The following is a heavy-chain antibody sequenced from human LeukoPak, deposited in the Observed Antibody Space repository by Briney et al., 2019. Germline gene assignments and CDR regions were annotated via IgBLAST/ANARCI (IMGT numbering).Heavy chain of an antibody. J-gene: IGHJ4*02. Sequence: ASVKVSCKVSGYTLAELSMHWVRQAPGKGLEWMGGVDPEDGEIIYAQKFQGRVTMTEDTSTDTAYMELSSLRSEDTAVYYCAIDVGELLTYWGQGTLVTVSS. CDR2: VDPEDGEI. D-gene: IGHD1-26*01. CDR1: GYTLAELS. V-gene: IGHV1-24*01. CDR3: AIDVGELLTY.